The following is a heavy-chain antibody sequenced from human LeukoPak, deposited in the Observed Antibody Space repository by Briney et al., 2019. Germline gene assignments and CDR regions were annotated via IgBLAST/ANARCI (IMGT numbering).Heavy chain of an antibody. CDR1: GFTFSSYA. D-gene: IGHD3-3*01. J-gene: IGHJ4*02. CDR3: AKATSRSTYSSFDD. Sequence: PGGSLRLSCAASGFTFSSYAMSWVRQAPGKGLEWVSTISGSGGSTYHADAVKGRFIISRDNSKSTLYLQMNSLRAEDTAVYYCAKATSRSTYSSFDDWGQGTLVTVSS. CDR2: ISGSGGST. V-gene: IGHV3-23*01.